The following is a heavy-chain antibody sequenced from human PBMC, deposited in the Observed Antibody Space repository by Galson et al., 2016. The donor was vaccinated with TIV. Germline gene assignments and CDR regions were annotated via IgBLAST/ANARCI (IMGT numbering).Heavy chain of an antibody. D-gene: IGHD2-21*01. V-gene: IGHV1-69*05. Sequence: SVKVSCKASGGTSRSYAISWVRQAPGQGLEWMGEIIPIFNTAKYAQKLQGRVTVTTDESTSTAYMELSSLRVEDTAVYYCARASHIVVAIDSRGAFDIWGQGTVVTVSS. CDR2: IIPIFNTA. J-gene: IGHJ3*02. CDR1: GGTSRSYA. CDR3: ARASHIVVAIDSRGAFDI.